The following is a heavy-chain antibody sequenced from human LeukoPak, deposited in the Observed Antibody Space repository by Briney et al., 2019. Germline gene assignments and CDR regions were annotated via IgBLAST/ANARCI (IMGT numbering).Heavy chain of an antibody. V-gene: IGHV3-30-3*01. CDR3: ARDLEGYCSGTSCYTYYFDY. D-gene: IGHD2-2*02. CDR2: ISYDGGNK. CDR1: GFTFSRYA. Sequence: GGSLRLSCAASGFTFSRYAMHWVRQAPGKGLEWVALISYDGGNKYYADSVKGRFTISRDNSKNTLYLQMNSLRAEDTAVYYCARDLEGYCSGTSCYTYYFDYWGQGTLVTVSS. J-gene: IGHJ4*02.